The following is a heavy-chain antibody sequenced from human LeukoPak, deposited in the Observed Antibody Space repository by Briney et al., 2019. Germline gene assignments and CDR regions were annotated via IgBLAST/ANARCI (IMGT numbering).Heavy chain of an antibody. CDR2: ISSSSSYI. D-gene: IGHD5-24*01. CDR3: AREERWLRPPKRYYYYGMDV. V-gene: IGHV3-21*01. CDR1: GFTFSSYS. Sequence: GGSLRLSCAASGFTFSSYSMNWVRQAPGKGLEWVSSISSSSSYIYYADSVKGRFTISRDNAKNSLYLQMNSLRAEDTAVYYCAREERWLRPPKRYYYYGMDVWGQGTTVTVSS. J-gene: IGHJ6*02.